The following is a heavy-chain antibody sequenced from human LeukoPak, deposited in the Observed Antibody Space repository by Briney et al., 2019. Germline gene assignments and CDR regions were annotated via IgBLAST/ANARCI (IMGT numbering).Heavy chain of an antibody. V-gene: IGHV3-23*01. CDR3: ARDKVDTMIVDY. Sequence: GGSLRLSCAASGFTFSSYGMSWVRQAPGKGLEWVSAISGSGGSTYYADSVKGRFTISRDNSKNTLYLQMNSLRAEDTAVYYCARDKVDTMIVDYWGQGTLVTVSS. CDR1: GFTFSSYG. CDR2: ISGSGGST. J-gene: IGHJ4*02. D-gene: IGHD3-22*01.